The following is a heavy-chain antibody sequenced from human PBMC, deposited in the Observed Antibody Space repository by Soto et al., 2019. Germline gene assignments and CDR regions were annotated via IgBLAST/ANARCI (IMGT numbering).Heavy chain of an antibody. CDR3: AKGGGGSYLYFDY. J-gene: IGHJ4*02. D-gene: IGHD1-26*01. CDR1: GFTFSTYG. V-gene: IGHV3-30*18. CDR2: ISYDENNK. Sequence: QVQLVESGGGVVQPGRSLRLSCAASGFTFSTYGMHWVRQAPGKGLEWVAVISYDENNKYYADSVKGRFTISRDKSKNTLYLPMNSLRNEDTAVYYCAKGGGGSYLYFDYWGQGTLVTVSS.